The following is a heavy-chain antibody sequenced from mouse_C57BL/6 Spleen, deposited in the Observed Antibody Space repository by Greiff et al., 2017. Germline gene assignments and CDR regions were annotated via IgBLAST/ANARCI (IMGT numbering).Heavy chain of an antibody. CDR3: ARDYYGSSLDY. V-gene: IGHV5-4*01. Sequence: EVKLVESGGGLVKPGGSLKLSCAASGFTFSSYAMSWVRQTPEKRLEWVATISDGGSYTYYPDNVKGRFTISRANAKNNLYLQMSHLKSEDTAMYYCARDYYGSSLDYWGQGTTLTVSS. J-gene: IGHJ2*01. CDR1: GFTFSSYA. D-gene: IGHD1-1*01. CDR2: ISDGGSYT.